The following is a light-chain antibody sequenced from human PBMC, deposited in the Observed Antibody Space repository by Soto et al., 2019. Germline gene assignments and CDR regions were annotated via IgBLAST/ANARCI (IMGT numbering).Light chain of an antibody. CDR1: SSDVGGYNY. CDR2: EVS. CDR3: SSYTSSSTVGV. V-gene: IGLV2-14*01. Sequence: QSALTQPASVSGSPGQSITISYTGTSSDVGGYNYVSWYQQYPGKAPKLVIYEVSNRPSGVSNRFSGSKSGNTASLTISGLQAEDEADYYCSSYTSSSTVGVFGGGTKLTVL. J-gene: IGLJ3*02.